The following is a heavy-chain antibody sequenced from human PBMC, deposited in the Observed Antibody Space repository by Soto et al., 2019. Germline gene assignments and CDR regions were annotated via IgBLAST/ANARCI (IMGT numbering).Heavy chain of an antibody. CDR3: TKNSAYALDY. D-gene: IGHD5-12*01. J-gene: IGHJ4*02. CDR2: LHHGGST. CDR1: RYSINNNNW. V-gene: IGHV4-4*02. Sequence: PSETLSLTCDVSRYSINNNNWWSWVRQPPGGGLEWIGELHHGGSTNYNPSLESRATFSVDISKNQFFLKLSSVTAADTAVYYCTKNSAYALDYWGQGTLVTVS.